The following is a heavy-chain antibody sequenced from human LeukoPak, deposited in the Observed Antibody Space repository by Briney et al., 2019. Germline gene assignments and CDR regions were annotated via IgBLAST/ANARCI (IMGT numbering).Heavy chain of an antibody. V-gene: IGHV3-23*01. CDR3: ARDYADYVGYFFFDY. CDR2: ISGSGGST. D-gene: IGHD4-17*01. Sequence: GGSLRLSCAASGFTFSSYAMSWVRQAPGKGLEWVSAISGSGGSTYYADSVKGRFTISRDNSQNTLYLQMNSLRAEDSAVYYCARDYADYVGYFFFDYWGQGTLVTVSS. CDR1: GFTFSSYA. J-gene: IGHJ4*02.